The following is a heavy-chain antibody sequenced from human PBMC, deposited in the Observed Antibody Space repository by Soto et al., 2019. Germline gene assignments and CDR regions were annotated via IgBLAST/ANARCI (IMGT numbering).Heavy chain of an antibody. D-gene: IGHD1-26*01. CDR1: GFTFSSYA. J-gene: IGHJ6*02. CDR2: ISGSGGST. CDR3: ATPGSGSYYYYYGMDV. Sequence: GGSLRLSCAASGFTFSSYAMSWVRQAPGKGLEWVSAISGSGGSTYYADSVKGRFTISRDNSKNTLYLQMNSLRAEDTAVYYCATPGSGSYYYYYGMDVWGQGTTVTVSS. V-gene: IGHV3-23*01.